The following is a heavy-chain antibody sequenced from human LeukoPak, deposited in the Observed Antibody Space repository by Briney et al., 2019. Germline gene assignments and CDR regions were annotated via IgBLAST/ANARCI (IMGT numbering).Heavy chain of an antibody. Sequence: GGSLRLSCAASGFTFSSYGMHWVRQAPGKGLEWVAVISYDGSNKYYADSVKGRFTISRDNSKNTLYLQMNSLRAEDTAVYYCARDPDSSGYYFDYWGQGTLVTVSS. D-gene: IGHD3-22*01. V-gene: IGHV3-30*03. CDR3: ARDPDSSGYYFDY. J-gene: IGHJ4*02. CDR1: GFTFSSYG. CDR2: ISYDGSNK.